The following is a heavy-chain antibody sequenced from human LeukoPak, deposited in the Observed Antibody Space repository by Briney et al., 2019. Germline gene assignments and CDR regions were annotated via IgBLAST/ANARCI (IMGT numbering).Heavy chain of an antibody. Sequence: SETLSLTCTVSGGSISSSSYYWGWIRQPPGKGLEWIGSIYYSGSTYYNPSLKSRVTISVDTSKNQFSLKLSSVAAADTAVYYCARAKNHVDTAMVFDYWGQGTLVTVSS. J-gene: IGHJ4*02. CDR2: IYYSGST. D-gene: IGHD5-18*01. CDR1: GGSISSSSYY. CDR3: ARAKNHVDTAMVFDY. V-gene: IGHV4-39*07.